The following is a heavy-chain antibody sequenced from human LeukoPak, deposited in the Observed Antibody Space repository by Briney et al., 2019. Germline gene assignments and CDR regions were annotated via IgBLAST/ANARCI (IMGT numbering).Heavy chain of an antibody. J-gene: IGHJ3*02. CDR2: MIPNSGNT. D-gene: IGHD2-8*01. CDR3: ARRMADHDAFDI. V-gene: IGHV1-8*01. CDR1: GYTFTSYD. Sequence: ASVKVSCKASGYTFTSYDINWLRQATGQGLEWMGWMIPNSGNTGYAQKFQGRVTMTRDTSISTAYMELSSLRADNTAVYYCARRMADHDAFDIWGQGTMVTVSS.